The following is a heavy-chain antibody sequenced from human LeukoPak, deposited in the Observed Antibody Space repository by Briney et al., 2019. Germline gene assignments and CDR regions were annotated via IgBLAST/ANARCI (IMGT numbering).Heavy chain of an antibody. V-gene: IGHV3-21*01. J-gene: IGHJ5*02. CDR3: AKVNGFDP. CDR2: ISSSSSYI. CDR1: GFTFSSYA. Sequence: GGSLRLSCAASGFTFSSYAMSWVRQAPGKGLEWVSSISSSSSYIYYADSVKGRFTISRDNAKNSLYLQMNSLRAEDTAVYYCAKVNGFDPWGQGTLVTVSS.